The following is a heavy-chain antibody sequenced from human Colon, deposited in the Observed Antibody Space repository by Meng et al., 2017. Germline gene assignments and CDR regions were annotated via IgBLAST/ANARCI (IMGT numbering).Heavy chain of an antibody. CDR2: IYYTGTT. D-gene: IGHD6-19*01. CDR3: ARDNLLTSGSRFCFDY. V-gene: IGHV4-61*08. Sequence: VQVQESGPGLVRPSETLSLPCTVSGGSVTITGYYWSWIRQSPGKGLEWIGYIYYTGTTNYNPSLKSRVTISVDTSKNQFSLKLSSVTPADTAVYFCARDNLLTSGSRFCFDYWGQGALVTVSS. J-gene: IGHJ4*02. CDR1: GGSVTITGYY.